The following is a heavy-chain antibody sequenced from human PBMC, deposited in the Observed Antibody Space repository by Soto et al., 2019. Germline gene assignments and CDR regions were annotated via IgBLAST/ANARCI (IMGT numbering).Heavy chain of an antibody. V-gene: IGHV3-74*01. CDR2: IYNDGTYS. CDR3: TRGPRPISTGTGAY. J-gene: IGHJ4*02. CDR1: GFIFKMYW. Sequence: GGSLRLSCAASGFIFKMYWMHWVRQSTGKGLVWISRIYNDGTYSDYADSVRGRFTISRDNVNDTLYLQMNNLRAEDSGLYYCTRGPRPISTGTGAYWGQGTQVTVSS. D-gene: IGHD3-10*01.